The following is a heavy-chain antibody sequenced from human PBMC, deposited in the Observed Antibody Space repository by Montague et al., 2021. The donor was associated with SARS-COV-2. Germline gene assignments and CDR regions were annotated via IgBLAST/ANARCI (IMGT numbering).Heavy chain of an antibody. J-gene: IGHJ4*02. D-gene: IGHD5-24*01. Sequence: TLSLTCIVSSDSISSGGYYWSWIRQHPGKGLEWIGYIYYSGNTYYNPSLKSRVTMSVDTTKNQFSLTLNSVTAADTAVYYCARGPSRLATQEFYFGYWGQGTLGSVPS. CDR3: ARGPSRLATQEFYFGY. V-gene: IGHV4-31*03. CDR2: IYYSGNT. CDR1: SDSISSGGYY.